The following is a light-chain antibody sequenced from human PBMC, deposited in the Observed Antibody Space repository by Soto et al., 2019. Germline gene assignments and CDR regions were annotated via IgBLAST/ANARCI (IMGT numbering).Light chain of an antibody. CDR3: QQYNNWPPLT. CDR1: QSVSNRY. Sequence: EIVLTQSPGTLSLSPGERATLSCWASQSVSNRYLAWYQQKPGQAPRLLIYGASSRATGIPARFSGSGSGTEFTLTISSLQSEDFAVYYCQQYNNWPPLTFGGGTKVDIK. CDR2: GAS. J-gene: IGKJ4*01. V-gene: IGKV3-15*01.